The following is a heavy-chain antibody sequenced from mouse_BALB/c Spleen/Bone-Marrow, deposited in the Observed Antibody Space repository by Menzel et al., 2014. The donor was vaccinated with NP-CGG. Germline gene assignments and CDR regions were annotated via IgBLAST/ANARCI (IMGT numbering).Heavy chain of an antibody. CDR2: IDPYDSET. CDR3: ARGRDYDVFSY. CDR1: GYTFTSYW. Sequence: QVQLQQSGAELVRPGASVKLSCEASGYTFTSYWMYWVKQRPEQGLEWIGRIDPYDSETHYNQKFKDKAILTVDKSSSTAYMQLSSLTSEDSAVYYCARGRDYDVFSYWGQGTLVTVSA. J-gene: IGHJ3*01. D-gene: IGHD2-4*01. V-gene: IGHV1-52*01.